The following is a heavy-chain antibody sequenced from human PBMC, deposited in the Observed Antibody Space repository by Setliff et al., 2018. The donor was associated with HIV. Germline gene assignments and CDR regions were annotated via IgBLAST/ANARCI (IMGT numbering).Heavy chain of an antibody. CDR1: GFTFSNAW. V-gene: IGHV3-30*02. CDR2: IRYNGSNI. CDR3: ARDLASPDYSSGCPGY. J-gene: IGHJ4*02. Sequence: GGSLRLSCAASGFTFSNAWMSWVRQAPGKGLEWVAFIRYNGSNIYYADSVRGRFAISRDNFKNTVYLQVHSLRIEDTAVYYCARDLASPDYSSGCPGYWGQGTLVTVSS. D-gene: IGHD6-19*01.